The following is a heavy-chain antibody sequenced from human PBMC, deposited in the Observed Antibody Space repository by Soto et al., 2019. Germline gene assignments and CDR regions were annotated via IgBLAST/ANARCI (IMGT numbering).Heavy chain of an antibody. CDR2: INPNSGGT. Sequence: ASVKVSCKASEYTFTGYYMHWVRQAPGQGLEWMGWINPNSGGTNYAQKFQGRVTMTRDTSISTAYMELSRLRSDDTAVYYCARDFHDFPPSALENPGYWGQGTLVTSPQ. CDR3: ARDFHDFPPSALENPGY. V-gene: IGHV1-2*02. J-gene: IGHJ4*01. D-gene: IGHD3-3*01. CDR1: EYTFTGYY.